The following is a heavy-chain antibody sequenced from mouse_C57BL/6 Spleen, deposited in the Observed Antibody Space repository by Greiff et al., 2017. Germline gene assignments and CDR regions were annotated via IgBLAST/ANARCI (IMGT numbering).Heavy chain of an antibody. CDR3: ARELVSWFAY. J-gene: IGHJ3*01. D-gene: IGHD6-2*01. CDR2: IYPGDGDT. CDR1: GYAFSSSW. V-gene: IGHV1-82*01. Sequence: VQRVESGPELVKPGASVKISCKASGYAFSSSWMNWVKQRPGKGLEWIGRIYPGDGDTNYNGKFKGKATLTADKSSSTAYMQLSSLTSEDSAVYFCARELVSWFAYWGQGTLVTVSA.